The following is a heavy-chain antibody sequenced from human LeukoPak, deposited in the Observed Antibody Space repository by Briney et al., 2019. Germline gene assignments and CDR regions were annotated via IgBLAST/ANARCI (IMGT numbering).Heavy chain of an antibody. Sequence: QAGGSLRLSCTASGFTFGDYAMSWVRQAPGKGLEWVGFIRSKAYGGTTEYAAAVKGRFTISRDDSKSIDYLQMNSLKTEDTAVYYCTRCPLYGGNGYWGQGTLVTVSS. V-gene: IGHV3-49*04. CDR3: TRCPLYGGNGY. CDR2: IRSKAYGGTT. CDR1: GFTFGDYA. D-gene: IGHD4-23*01. J-gene: IGHJ4*02.